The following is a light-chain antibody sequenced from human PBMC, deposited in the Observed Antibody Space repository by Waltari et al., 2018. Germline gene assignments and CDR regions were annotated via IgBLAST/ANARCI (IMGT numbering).Light chain of an antibody. Sequence: QSVLTQPPSVSAAPGQKVTIACAGSSSNIGDSSVSWYQQLPGTAPKLLIYENNQRPSGIPDRFSGSKSGTSATLGISGLQTGDEADYYCETWDSSLNAAVFGGGTKLTVL. CDR2: ENN. CDR1: SSNIGDSS. CDR3: ETWDSSLNAAV. V-gene: IGLV1-51*02. J-gene: IGLJ3*02.